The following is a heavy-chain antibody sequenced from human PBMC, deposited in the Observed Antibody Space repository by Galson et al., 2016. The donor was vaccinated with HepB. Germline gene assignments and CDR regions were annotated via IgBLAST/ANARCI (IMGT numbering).Heavy chain of an antibody. CDR2: ISTTSNTI. Sequence: SLRLSCAASGFTFNDYYMSWFRQAPGEGLEWIAYISTTSNTIYYADSVKGRFTITRDNAKNSLYLQMNSLTVQDTALYYCARDFRGRRSNNWFDPWGQGTTVTVSS. D-gene: IGHD3-16*01. CDR1: GFTFNDYY. CDR3: ARDFRGRRSNNWFDP. J-gene: IGHJ5*01. V-gene: IGHV3-11*01.